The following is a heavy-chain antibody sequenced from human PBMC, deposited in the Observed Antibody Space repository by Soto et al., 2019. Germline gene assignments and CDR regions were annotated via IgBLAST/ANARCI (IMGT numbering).Heavy chain of an antibody. CDR2: ISYDGSNK. CDR3: AKDMVAYCGGDCSSSGMDV. J-gene: IGHJ6*02. Sequence: PGGSLRLSCAASGFTFSSYGMHWVRQAPGKGLEWVAVISYDGSNKYYADSVKGRFTISRDNSKNTLYLQMNSLRAEDTAVYYSAKDMVAYCGGDCSSSGMDVWGQGTTVTVSS. CDR1: GFTFSSYG. V-gene: IGHV3-30*18. D-gene: IGHD2-21*02.